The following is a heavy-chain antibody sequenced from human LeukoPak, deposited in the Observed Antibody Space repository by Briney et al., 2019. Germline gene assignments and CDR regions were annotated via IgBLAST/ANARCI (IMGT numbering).Heavy chain of an antibody. J-gene: IGHJ4*02. CDR3: AGSLVGTVVPAAIEAPGQKAFDY. CDR1: GGFISSSSYY. Sequence: SETLSPNCTISGGFISSSSYYWGWSCQPPWKWLEWIWRICYSGSTYYNPSLKSRVTIFLDTSKNQFSLKLSSVTAADTAVYYCAGSLVGTVVPAAIEAPGQKAFDYWGQGTLVTVSS. D-gene: IGHD2-2*02. V-gene: IGHV4-39*01. CDR2: ICYSGST.